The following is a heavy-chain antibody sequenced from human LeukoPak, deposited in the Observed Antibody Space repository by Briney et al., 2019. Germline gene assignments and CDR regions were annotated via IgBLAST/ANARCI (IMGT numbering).Heavy chain of an antibody. D-gene: IGHD1-1*01. J-gene: IGHJ3*02. V-gene: IGHV1-18*01. CDR1: GYTFGTST. CDR3: TRVRNSNNWWGPLGI. CDR2: ISPKNGNT. Sequence: GASVNVSCKAFGYTFGTSTITWVRQAPGQRLEWIGCISPKNGNTNYAQGVQGRVTMTTDTSRSTAYMELRSLRSDDTAVYYCTRVRNSNNWWGPLGIWGQGTMVTVSS.